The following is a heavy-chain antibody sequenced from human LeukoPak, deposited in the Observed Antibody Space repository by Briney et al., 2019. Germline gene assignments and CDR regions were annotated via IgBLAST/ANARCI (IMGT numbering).Heavy chain of an antibody. D-gene: IGHD1-26*01. CDR2: VYSDGTT. CDR3: ARDKSGSLFNWFDP. V-gene: IGHV4-4*07. J-gene: IGHJ5*02. CDR1: GGSINYYF. Sequence: SETLSLTCTVSGGSINYYFWSWIRQPAGKGLEWIGRVYSDGTTKYNPSLKSRVIMSVDMSKNQLSLKLTSVTAADTAVYYCARDKSGSLFNWFDPWGQGTLISVPS.